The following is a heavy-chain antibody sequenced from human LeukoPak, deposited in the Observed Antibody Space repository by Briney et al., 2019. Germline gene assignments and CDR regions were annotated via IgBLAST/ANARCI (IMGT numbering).Heavy chain of an antibody. J-gene: IGHJ4*02. V-gene: IGHV4-59*01. CDR2: IYSSGST. CDR3: ASTLITFGGLMTFYFDS. Sequence: SETLSLTCTISGAXISDYCCSWIRQSPGKGLKWIGYIYSSGSTNYNPSLNSRVTISVDTSKKHFSLKLTSVTAADTAVYYCASTLITFGGLMTFYFDSWGQGTLVTVSS. CDR1: GAXISDYC. D-gene: IGHD3-16*01.